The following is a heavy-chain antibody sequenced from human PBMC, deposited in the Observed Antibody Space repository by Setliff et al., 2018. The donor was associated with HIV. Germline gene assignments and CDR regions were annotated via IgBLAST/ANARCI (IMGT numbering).Heavy chain of an antibody. D-gene: IGHD6-19*01. CDR1: GYSISSGYY. V-gene: IGHV4-38-2*01. CDR2: IYHNGIT. Sequence: PSETLSLTCGVSGYSISSGYYWGWIRQPPGKGLEWIGSIYHNGITYYNPSLKSRVTISVDTSQNQFSLKLNSMTAADTAVYFCVRGPQWLVQKGRVYYFDYWGQGTLVTVSS. J-gene: IGHJ4*02. CDR3: VRGPQWLVQKGRVYYFDY.